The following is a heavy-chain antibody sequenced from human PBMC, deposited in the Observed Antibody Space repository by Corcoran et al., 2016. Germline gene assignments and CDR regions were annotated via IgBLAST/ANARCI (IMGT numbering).Heavy chain of an antibody. D-gene: IGHD6-13*01. CDR2: ISSSSSYI. CDR3: VGGGIAALPDAFDL. J-gene: IGHJ3*01. CDR1: GFTFSSYS. V-gene: IGHV3-21*01. Sequence: EVQLVQSGGGLVKPGGSLRLSCAASGFTFSSYSMNWVRQAPGKGLEWVSSISSSSSYIYYADSVKGRFTISRDNAKNSLYLQINRLRAEDTAVYYCVGGGIAALPDAFDLWCQGTLVSVSS.